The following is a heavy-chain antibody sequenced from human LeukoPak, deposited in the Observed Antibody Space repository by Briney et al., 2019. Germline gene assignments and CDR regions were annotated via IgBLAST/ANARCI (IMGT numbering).Heavy chain of an antibody. D-gene: IGHD3-22*01. J-gene: IGHJ6*02. CDR3: ARDGSIVVVMYYYYGMDV. CDR2: IIPIFGTA. CDR1: GGTFSSYA. V-gene: IGHV1-69*13. Sequence: SVKVSCKASGGTFSSYAISWVRQAPGQGLEWMGGIIPIFGTANYAQKFQGRVTITADESTSTAYMELSSLRSDDTAVYYCARDGSIVVVMYYYYGMDVWGQGTTVTVSS.